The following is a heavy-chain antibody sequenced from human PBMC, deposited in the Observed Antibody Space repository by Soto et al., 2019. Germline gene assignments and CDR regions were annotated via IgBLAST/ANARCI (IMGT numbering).Heavy chain of an antibody. Sequence: SKTLRVPCPVSGGSFSSGSSSGSWIRQPPGKGLEWIGYIYYSGSTNYNPPLKSRVTISVDTSKNQFSLKLSSVTAADTAVYYCARGYRSSVSAYWGQGTLVTVSS. CDR1: GGSFSSGSSS. D-gene: IGHD6-6*01. V-gene: IGHV4-61*01. J-gene: IGHJ4*02. CDR3: ARGYRSSVSAY. CDR2: IYYSGST.